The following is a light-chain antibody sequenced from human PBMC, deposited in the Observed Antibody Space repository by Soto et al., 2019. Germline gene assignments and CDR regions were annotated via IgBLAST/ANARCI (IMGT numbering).Light chain of an antibody. Sequence: IVMTQSPDSLAVSLGERATINCKSSQSVLYSSNNKNYLAWYQQKPGQPPKLLIYWASTRESGVPDRFSGSASGTDFTLTISSLQAEDVAVYYCQQYYSTRTFGQGTKVEIK. J-gene: IGKJ1*01. CDR1: QSVLYSSNNKNY. CDR3: QQYYSTRT. V-gene: IGKV4-1*01. CDR2: WAS.